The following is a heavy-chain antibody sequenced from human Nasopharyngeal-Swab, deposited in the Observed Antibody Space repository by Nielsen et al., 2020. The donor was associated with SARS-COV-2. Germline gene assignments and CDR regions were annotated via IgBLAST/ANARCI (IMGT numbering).Heavy chain of an antibody. CDR3: TTDFYFDY. CDR2: IGDKDHNYAT. J-gene: IGHJ4*02. CDR1: GFIFSGSA. V-gene: IGHV3-73*01. Sequence: GESLKISCAASGFIFSGSAMHWVRQASGKGLEWVGRIGDKDHNYATTYGESVRGRFTISREDSKNTVFLQMDSLKTEDTALYYCTTDFYFDYWGQGTLVTVSS.